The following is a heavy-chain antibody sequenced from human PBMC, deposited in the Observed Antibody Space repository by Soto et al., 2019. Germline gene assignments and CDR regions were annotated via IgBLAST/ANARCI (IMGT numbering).Heavy chain of an antibody. J-gene: IGHJ4*02. CDR1: GFSISDCS. CDR3: ASVLGSRRSGSNPSY. V-gene: IGHV3-48*01. Sequence: EVQLVESGGGLVQPGGSLRLSCAASGFSISDCSMNWVRRAPGKGLEWISYISTNNDALYYADSVKGRFTISRDNAKNSLYLQMNSLRAEDTALYYCASVLGSRRSGSNPSYWGQGTLVTVSS. CDR2: ISTNNDAL. D-gene: IGHD3-10*01.